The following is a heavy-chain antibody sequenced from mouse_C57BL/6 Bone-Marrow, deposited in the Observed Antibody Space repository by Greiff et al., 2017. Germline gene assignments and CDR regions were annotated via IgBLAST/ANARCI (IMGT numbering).Heavy chain of an antibody. Sequence: VQLQQSGPGMVKPSQSLSLTCTVTGYSITSGYDWHWIRHFPGNKLEWMGYISYSGSTNYNPSLKSRISITHDTSKNHFFLKLNSVTTEDTATYYCARDLYYYGSIAYWGQGTLVTVSA. CDR1: GYSITSGYD. CDR2: ISYSGST. J-gene: IGHJ3*01. V-gene: IGHV3-1*01. CDR3: ARDLYYYGSIAY. D-gene: IGHD1-1*01.